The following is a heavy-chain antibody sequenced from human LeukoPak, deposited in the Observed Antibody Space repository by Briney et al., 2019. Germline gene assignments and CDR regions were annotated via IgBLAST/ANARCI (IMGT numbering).Heavy chain of an antibody. CDR3: ARLKYSSSLRFDY. Sequence: ASVKVSCKASGYTFTGYYMHWVRQAPGQGLEWVGWINPNSGGTNYAQKFQGRVTMTRDTSISTAYMELSRLRSDDTAVYYCARLKYSSSLRFDYWGQGTLVTVSS. J-gene: IGHJ4*02. V-gene: IGHV1-2*02. CDR2: INPNSGGT. D-gene: IGHD6-6*01. CDR1: GYTFTGYY.